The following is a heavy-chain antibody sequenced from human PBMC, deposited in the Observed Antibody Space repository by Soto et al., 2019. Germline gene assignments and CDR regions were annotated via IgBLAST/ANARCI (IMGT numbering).Heavy chain of an antibody. J-gene: IGHJ6*04. CDR3: PITPKVIIPPDSYYYGMDV. V-gene: IGHV1-69*06. CDR1: GVTVSTSA. D-gene: IGHD3-10*01. Sequence: QVQLVQSGAEVKMPGSSVKVSCKASGVTVSTSAISWVRQAPGQGLEWMGVIILILGTTNYAQKFQGRVTIPPTNPTGPATMGLASLNPENPAVYSGPITPKVIIPPDSYYYGMDVWGKGTRSPSPQ. CDR2: IILILGTT.